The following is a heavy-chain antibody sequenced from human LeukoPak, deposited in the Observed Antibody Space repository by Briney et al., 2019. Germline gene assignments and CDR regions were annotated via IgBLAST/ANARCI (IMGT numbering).Heavy chain of an antibody. D-gene: IGHD5-24*01. V-gene: IGHV1-2*02. J-gene: IGHJ4*02. CDR2: INPNSGGT. Sequence: ASVKVSCKASGYTFTSYDINWVRQATGQGLEWMGWINPNSGGTNYAQKFQGRVTMTRDTSISTAYMELSRLRSDDTAVYYCARGRGLQLLDYWGQGTLVTVSS. CDR3: ARGRGLQLLDY. CDR1: GYTFTSYD.